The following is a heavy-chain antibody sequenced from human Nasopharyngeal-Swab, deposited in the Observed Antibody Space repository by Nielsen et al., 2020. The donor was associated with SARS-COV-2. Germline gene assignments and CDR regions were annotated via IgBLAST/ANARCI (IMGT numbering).Heavy chain of an antibody. J-gene: IGHJ2*01. CDR3: ARGYFDL. CDR2: ISSSSYI. Sequence: EPLKISCAASGFTFSSYSMNWVRQAPGKGLEWVSSISSSSYIYYADSVKGRFTISRDNAKNSLYLQMNSLRAEDTAVYYCARGYFDLWGRGTLVTVSS. CDR1: GFTFSSYS. V-gene: IGHV3-21*01.